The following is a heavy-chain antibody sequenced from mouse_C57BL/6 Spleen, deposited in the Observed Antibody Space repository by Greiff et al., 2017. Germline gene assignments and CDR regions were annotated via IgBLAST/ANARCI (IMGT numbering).Heavy chain of an antibody. J-gene: IGHJ4*01. V-gene: IGHV1-81*01. CDR2: IYPRSGNT. CDR3: ARSDYDYAMDY. CDR1: GYTFTSYG. Sequence: QVQLQQSGAELARPGASVKLSCKASGYTFTSYGISWVKQRTGQGLEWIGEIYPRSGNTYYNEKFKGKATLTADKSSSTAYMELRSLTSEDSAVFFCARSDYDYAMDYWGQGTSVTVSS. D-gene: IGHD1-1*02.